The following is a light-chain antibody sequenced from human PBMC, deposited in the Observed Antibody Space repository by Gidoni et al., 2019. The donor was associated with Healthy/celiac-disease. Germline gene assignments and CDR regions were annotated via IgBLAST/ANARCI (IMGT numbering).Light chain of an antibody. Sequence: QSVLTQPPSASRTPGQSVTSACSGSSSNIGSNSVNWYQQLPGTAPKLLIYSNNQRPSGVPDRFSGSESGTSASLAISGLQSEAEADYYCAAWDDSLNGYVVFGGGTKLTVL. J-gene: IGLJ2*01. CDR2: SNN. CDR1: SSNIGSNS. CDR3: AAWDDSLNGYVV. V-gene: IGLV1-44*01.